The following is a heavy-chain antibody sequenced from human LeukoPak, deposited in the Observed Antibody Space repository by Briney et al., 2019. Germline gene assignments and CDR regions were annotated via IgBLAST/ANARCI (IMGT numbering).Heavy chain of an antibody. CDR3: AGGLRWNNDY. Sequence: ASVKVSFKASGGTFSSYAISWVRQAPGQGLEWMGRIIPILGIANYAQKFQGRVTITADKSTSTAYMELSSLRSEDTAVYYCAGGLRWNNDYWGQGTLVTVSS. CDR2: IIPILGIA. J-gene: IGHJ4*02. CDR1: GGTFSSYA. D-gene: IGHD4-23*01. V-gene: IGHV1-69*04.